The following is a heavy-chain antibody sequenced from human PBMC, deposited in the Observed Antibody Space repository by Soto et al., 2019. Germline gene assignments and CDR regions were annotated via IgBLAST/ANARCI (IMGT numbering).Heavy chain of an antibody. D-gene: IGHD1-26*01. CDR1: GGTFSSYG. CDR2: IIPMFGTA. J-gene: IGHJ4*02. V-gene: IGHV1-69*13. Sequence: SVKVSCKAAGGTFSSYGISWVRQAPGQGLEWMGGIIPMFGTATHTQNFQGRLTITADESTSTAYMELSSLRSEDTAVYFCARSVGVTTLSYLDYWGQGTLVTVS. CDR3: ARSVGVTTLSYLDY.